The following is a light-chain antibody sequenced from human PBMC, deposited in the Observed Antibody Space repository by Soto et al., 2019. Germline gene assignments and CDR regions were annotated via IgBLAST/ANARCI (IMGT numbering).Light chain of an antibody. CDR1: QSVSSN. CDR2: GAS. CDR3: QQYNNWPLT. J-gene: IGKJ5*01. Sequence: EIVMTQSPTILSVSPGERATLSCRASQSVSSNLAWYQQKPGQPPRLLIYGASSRATGIPVRFSGSGSGTEFTLTISSLQSEDFAVYYCQQYNNWPLTFGQGTRLEIK. V-gene: IGKV3-15*01.